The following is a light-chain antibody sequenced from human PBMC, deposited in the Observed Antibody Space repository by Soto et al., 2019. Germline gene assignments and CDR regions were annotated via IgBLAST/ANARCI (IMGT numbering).Light chain of an antibody. CDR2: GAS. CDR3: QQYNVWPT. CDR1: QSVSSN. Sequence: EIVMTQSPATLSVSPGDRATLSCRASQSVSSNLAWYQQKPGQAPRLLIDGASTRATGIPARFSGSGSGTEFTLIISSLQSEDFAVYYCQQYNVWPTFGQGTKVEIK. V-gene: IGKV3-15*01. J-gene: IGKJ1*01.